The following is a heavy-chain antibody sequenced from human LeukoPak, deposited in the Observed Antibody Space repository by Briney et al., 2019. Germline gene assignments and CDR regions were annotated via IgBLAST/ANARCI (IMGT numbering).Heavy chain of an antibody. V-gene: IGHV3-23*01. J-gene: IGHJ4*02. CDR3: ADYGVSGVRNNFY. CDR2: ISVASNT. D-gene: IGHD3-3*01. Sequence: GGSLRLSCAASGLAVSSDAMSWVRQAPGKGLEWVSTISVASNTFYADSVKGRFTISRDNSRNTVYLQMTSLRADDTAVYYCADYGVSGVRNNFYWGQGTLVTVSP. CDR1: GLAVSSDA.